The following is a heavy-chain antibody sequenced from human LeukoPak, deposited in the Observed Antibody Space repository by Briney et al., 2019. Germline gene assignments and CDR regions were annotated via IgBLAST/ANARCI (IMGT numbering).Heavy chain of an antibody. J-gene: IGHJ4*02. CDR2: INPNSGGT. CDR3: ARGAGGFGEFDFDY. Sequence: ASVKVSCKTSGYTFTGYYMHWVRQAPGQGLEWMGWINPNSGGTNYAQKFQGRVTMTRDTSISTAYMELRSDDTAVYYCARGAGGFGEFDFDYWGQGTLVTVSS. V-gene: IGHV1-2*02. D-gene: IGHD3-10*01. CDR1: GYTFTGYY.